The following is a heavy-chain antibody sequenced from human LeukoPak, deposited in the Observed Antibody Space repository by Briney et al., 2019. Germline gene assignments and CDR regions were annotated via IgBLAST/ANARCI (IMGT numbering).Heavy chain of an antibody. CDR3: ARGTLLWFGELLPNWFDP. CDR1: GGTFSSYA. V-gene: IGHV1-69*13. J-gene: IGHJ5*02. Sequence: SVKVSCKASGGTFSSYAISWVRQAPGQGLEWMGGIIPIFGTANYAQKFQGRVTITADESTSTAYMELSSLRSEDTAVYYCARGTLLWFGELLPNWFDPWGQGTLVTVSS. D-gene: IGHD3-10*01. CDR2: IIPIFGTA.